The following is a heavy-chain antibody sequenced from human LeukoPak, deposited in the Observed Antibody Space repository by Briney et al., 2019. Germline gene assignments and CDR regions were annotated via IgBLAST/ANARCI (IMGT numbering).Heavy chain of an antibody. CDR2: IYYSGST. D-gene: IGHD3-10*01. Sequence: SETLSLTCTVSGGSISISSYYWGWLRQPPGKGWEGTRIIYYSGSTYYNPSLKSRATTSKNTSKNQFSLTLSSVTAADTAVSYRARHVPSTYGSEGFDYCGQGTLVTVSS. CDR1: GGSISISSYY. CDR3: ARHVPSTYGSEGFDY. V-gene: IGHV4-39*01. J-gene: IGHJ4*02.